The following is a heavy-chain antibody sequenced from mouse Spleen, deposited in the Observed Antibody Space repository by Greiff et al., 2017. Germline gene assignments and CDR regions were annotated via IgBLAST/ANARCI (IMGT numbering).Heavy chain of an antibody. Sequence: VQLQQPGAELVMPGASVKLSCKASGYTFTSYWMHWVKQRPGQGLEWIGEIDPSDSYTNYNQKFKGKATLTVDKSSSTAYMQLSSLTSEDSAVYYCAREGAYGNFDYWGQGTTLTVSS. CDR2: IDPSDSYT. D-gene: IGHD2-10*02. CDR1: GYTFTSYW. J-gene: IGHJ2*01. V-gene: IGHV1-69*01. CDR3: AREGAYGNFDY.